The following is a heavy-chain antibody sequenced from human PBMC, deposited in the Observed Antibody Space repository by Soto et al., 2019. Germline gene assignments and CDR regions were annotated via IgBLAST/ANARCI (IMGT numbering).Heavy chain of an antibody. J-gene: IGHJ4*02. D-gene: IGHD5-18*01. V-gene: IGHV3-15*01. Sequence: WGSLRLSCAASGFTFSKAWMSCVRQARWKGLEWVGRIKSKTDGGTTDYAAPVKGRFTILRDDSKNTLYLQMNSLKTEDTAVYYCTTVALGGYSYGYHYWGQGTLVTV. CDR1: GFTFSKAW. CDR3: TTVALGGYSYGYHY. CDR2: IKSKTDGGTT.